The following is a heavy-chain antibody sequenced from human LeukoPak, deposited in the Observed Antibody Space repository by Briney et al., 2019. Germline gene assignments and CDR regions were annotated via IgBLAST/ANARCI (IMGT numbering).Heavy chain of an antibody. J-gene: IGHJ4*02. CDR2: IKTKSGGT. CDR3: ARGLDRVAGDN. Sequence: ASVKVSCKASGYTFTSYDINWVRQAPGQGLEWMGWIKTKSGGTNYAQNFQGRVTMTRDTSINTAYLELNRLTSDDTAVYYCARGLDRVAGDNWGQGTLVTVSS. D-gene: IGHD6-19*01. V-gene: IGHV1-2*02. CDR1: GYTFTSYD.